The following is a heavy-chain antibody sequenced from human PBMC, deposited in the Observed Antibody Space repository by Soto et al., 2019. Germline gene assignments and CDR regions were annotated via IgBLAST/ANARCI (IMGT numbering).Heavy chain of an antibody. V-gene: IGHV4-31*03. Sequence: QVQLQESGPGLVKPSQTLSLTCTVSGGPITSGDYYWSWIRQHPGKGLEWLGHIYHSGNTHYSPSLKSRISMSADTSTNQFSLNLYSVTAADKAVYYCARGNFGYDYWGQGAQVTVSS. CDR3: ARGNFGYDY. CDR1: GGPITSGDYY. CDR2: IYHSGNT. J-gene: IGHJ4*02. D-gene: IGHD4-4*01.